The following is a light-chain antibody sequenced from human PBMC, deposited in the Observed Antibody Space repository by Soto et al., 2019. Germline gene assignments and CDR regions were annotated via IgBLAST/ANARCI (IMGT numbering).Light chain of an antibody. CDR3: SSYTINSTRV. CDR1: TSDVGGYNY. Sequence: QSALTQPASVSGSPGQSITISCTGTTSDVGGYNYVSWFQHHPGKAPKLLIYEVSGRPSGVSNRFSGSKSGNTASLTISGLQAEDEADYYCSSYTINSTRVFGGGTKVTVL. CDR2: EVS. V-gene: IGLV2-14*01. J-gene: IGLJ3*02.